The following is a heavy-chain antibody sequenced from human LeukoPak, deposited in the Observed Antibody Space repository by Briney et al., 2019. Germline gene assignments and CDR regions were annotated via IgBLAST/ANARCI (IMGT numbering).Heavy chain of an antibody. CDR1: GFSLSTSGVG. CDR3: AHSSPNPEMATMDY. Sequence: SGPTLVNPTQTLTLTCTFSGFSLSTSGVGVCWIRQPPGKALEWLALIYWDDDKRYSPSLKSRLTITKDTPKNQVVLTMTNMDPVDTATYYCAHSSPNPEMATMDYWGQGTLVTVSS. V-gene: IGHV2-5*02. CDR2: IYWDDDK. D-gene: IGHD5-24*01. J-gene: IGHJ4*02.